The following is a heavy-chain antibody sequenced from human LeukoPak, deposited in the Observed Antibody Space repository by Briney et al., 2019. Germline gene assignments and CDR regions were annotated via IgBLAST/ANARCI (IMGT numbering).Heavy chain of an antibody. CDR3: AKVILGEDY. V-gene: IGHV3-23*01. Sequence: GGSLRLSCAASGFTFSSYAMSWVRQTPGKGLEWVSAIGGSGGSTYYADSVKGRFTISRDNPKNTLYLQMNSLRAEDTAVYYCAKVILGEDYWGQGTLVTVSS. J-gene: IGHJ4*02. CDR1: GFTFSSYA. D-gene: IGHD3-10*01. CDR2: IGGSGGST.